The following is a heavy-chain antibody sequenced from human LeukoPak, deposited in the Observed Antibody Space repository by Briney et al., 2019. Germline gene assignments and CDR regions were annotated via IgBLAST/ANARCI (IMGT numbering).Heavy chain of an antibody. CDR2: INPNSGGT. J-gene: IGHJ5*02. CDR1: GYTFTGYY. D-gene: IGHD4-17*01. CDR3: ARRGTVRGNWSDP. Sequence: ASVKVSCKASGYTFTGYYMHWVRQSPGQGLEWMGWINPNSGGTNYAQKFQGRVTMTRDTSISTAYMELSRLRSDDTAVYYCARRGTVRGNWSDPWGQGTLVTVSS. V-gene: IGHV1-2*02.